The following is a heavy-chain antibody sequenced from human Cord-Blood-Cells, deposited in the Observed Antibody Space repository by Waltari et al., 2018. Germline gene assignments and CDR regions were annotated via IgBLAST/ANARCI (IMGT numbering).Heavy chain of an antibody. CDR3: ARVLAARPGVGMDV. D-gene: IGHD6-6*01. CDR1: GGSFSGYY. J-gene: IGHJ6*02. Sequence: QVQLQQWGAGLLKPSETLSLTCAVYGGSFSGYYWSWIRKPPGKGLEWIGEINHSGSTNYNPSLKSRVTISVDTSKNQFSLKLSSVTAADTAVYYCARVLAARPGVGMDVWGQGTTVTVSS. CDR2: INHSGST. V-gene: IGHV4-34*01.